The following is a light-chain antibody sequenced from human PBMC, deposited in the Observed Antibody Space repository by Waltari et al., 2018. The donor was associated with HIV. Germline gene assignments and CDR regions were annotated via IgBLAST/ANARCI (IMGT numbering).Light chain of an antibody. CDR2: EVS. V-gene: IGLV2-23*02. CDR1: SSDVGSYNL. Sequence: QSALTQPASVSGSPGQSITISCTGTSSDVGSYNLVSWYQQHPGKAPKLMIYEVSKRPSGVTKRFSGCKSGNTASLTISGLQAEDEADYYCCSYADSSTLVFGGGTKLTVL. J-gene: IGLJ3*02. CDR3: CSYADSSTLV.